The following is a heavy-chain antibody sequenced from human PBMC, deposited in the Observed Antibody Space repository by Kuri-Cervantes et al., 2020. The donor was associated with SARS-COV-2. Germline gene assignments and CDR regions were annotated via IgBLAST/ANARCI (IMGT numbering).Heavy chain of an antibody. CDR2: IYYSGST. V-gene: IGHV4-30-4*01. Sequence: SETLSLTCTVSGGSISSGDYYWSWIRQPPGKGLEWIGYIYYSGSTYYNPSLKSRVTISVDTPKNQFSLKLSSVTAADTAVYYCARAPNYSTSTYYFDYWGQGILVTVSS. CDR3: ARAPNYSTSTYYFDY. CDR1: GGSISSGDYY. J-gene: IGHJ4*02. D-gene: IGHD6-6*01.